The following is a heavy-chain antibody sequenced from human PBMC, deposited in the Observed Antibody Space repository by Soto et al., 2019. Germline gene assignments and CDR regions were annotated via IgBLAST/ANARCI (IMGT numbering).Heavy chain of an antibody. Sequence: ASVKVSCKASGYTFTSYSISWVRQAPRQGLECLGWISAYNGNINYAQKFKGRVTMTTDTSPRTAYMELRSLRSDDTAVYYCARGADTYFTVPYDFWGLGPLVNVSS. J-gene: IGHJ4*02. CDR2: ISAYNGNI. D-gene: IGHD4-17*01. V-gene: IGHV1-18*01. CDR3: ARGADTYFTVPYDF. CDR1: GYTFTSYS.